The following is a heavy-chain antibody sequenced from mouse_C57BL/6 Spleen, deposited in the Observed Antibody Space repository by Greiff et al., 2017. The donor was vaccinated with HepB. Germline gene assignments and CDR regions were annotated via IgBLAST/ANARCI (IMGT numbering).Heavy chain of an antibody. CDR1: GFTFSSYT. CDR3: ARRYYDYDPSYWYFDV. J-gene: IGHJ1*03. Sequence: EVNVVESGGGLVKPGGSLKLSCAASGFTFSSYTMSWVRQTPEKRLEWVATISGGGGNTYYPDSVKGRFTISRDNAKNTLYLQMSSLRSEDTALYYCARRYYDYDPSYWYFDVWGTGTTVTVSS. V-gene: IGHV5-9*01. CDR2: ISGGGGNT. D-gene: IGHD2-4*01.